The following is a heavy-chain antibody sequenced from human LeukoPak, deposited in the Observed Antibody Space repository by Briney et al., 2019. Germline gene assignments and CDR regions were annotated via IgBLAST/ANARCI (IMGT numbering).Heavy chain of an antibody. D-gene: IGHD3-16*01. V-gene: IGHV3-30*02. CDR1: AFTSSSFA. CDR3: AKEDAWGRYQH. Sequence: PGGSMRPAWPAAAFTSSSFAMHWVSQVPGRGRGWVAFIRYDGINKYYADSVEGRISISRDNSKNTLYLQMNSLRAEDTAVYYCAKEDAWGRYQHWGQGTLVTVSS. J-gene: IGHJ1*01. CDR2: IRYDGINK.